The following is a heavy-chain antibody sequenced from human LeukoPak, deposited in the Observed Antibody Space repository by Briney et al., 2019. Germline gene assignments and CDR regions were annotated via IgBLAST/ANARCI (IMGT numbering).Heavy chain of an antibody. Sequence: PSETLSLTCAVYGGSFSGYYWSWIRQPPGKGLEWIGEINHSGSTNYNPSLKSRVTISVDTSKNQFSLKLSSVTAADTAVYYCARGNYGSGKLYDYWGQGTLVTVSS. CDR3: ARGNYGSGKLYDY. D-gene: IGHD3-10*01. V-gene: IGHV4-34*01. J-gene: IGHJ4*02. CDR1: GGSFSGYY. CDR2: INHSGST.